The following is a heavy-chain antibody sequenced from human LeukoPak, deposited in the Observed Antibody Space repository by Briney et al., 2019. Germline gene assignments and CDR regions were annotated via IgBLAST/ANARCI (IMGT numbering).Heavy chain of an antibody. CDR1: GGSISSYY. D-gene: IGHD6-13*01. J-gene: IGHJ4*02. CDR3: ARTSCSSWSCYFDY. V-gene: IGHV4-59*01. CDR2: IYYSGST. Sequence: SETLSLTCTVSGGSISSYYWSWIRQPPGKGLEWIGYIYYSGSTNYNPSLKSRATISVDTSKNQFSLKLSSVTAADTAVYYCARTSCSSWSCYFDYWGQGTLVTVSS.